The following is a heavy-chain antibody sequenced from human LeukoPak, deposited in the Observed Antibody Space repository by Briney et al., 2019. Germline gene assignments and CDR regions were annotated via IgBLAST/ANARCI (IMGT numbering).Heavy chain of an antibody. CDR2: IYYSGST. V-gene: IGHV4-59*01. CDR1: GGSMTNYY. Sequence: PSETLSLTCTVSGGSMTNYYWTWIRQPPGKGLEWIGYIYYSGSTHYNPSLKSRVTISVATSRNQFSPKLSSVTAADTAVYYCARGRDSSGYYYYYYMDVWGKGTTVTVSS. CDR3: ARGRDSSGYYYYYYMDV. J-gene: IGHJ6*03. D-gene: IGHD6-19*01.